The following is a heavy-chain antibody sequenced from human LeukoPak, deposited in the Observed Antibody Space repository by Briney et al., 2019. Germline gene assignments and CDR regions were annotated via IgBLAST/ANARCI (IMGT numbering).Heavy chain of an antibody. CDR3: ARGPDYGDYDPQNGGMDV. V-gene: IGHV3-33*08. Sequence: GGSLRLSCAASGFTISSYAMHWVRQAPGKGLEWVAVIWYDGSNKYYADSVKGRFTISRDNSKNTLYLQMNSLRAEDTAVYYCARGPDYGDYDPQNGGMDVWGQGTTVTVSS. CDR1: GFTISSYA. CDR2: IWYDGSNK. J-gene: IGHJ6*02. D-gene: IGHD4-17*01.